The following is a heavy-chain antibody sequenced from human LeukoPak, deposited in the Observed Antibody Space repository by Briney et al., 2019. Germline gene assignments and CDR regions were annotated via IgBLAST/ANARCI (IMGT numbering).Heavy chain of an antibody. CDR3: ARGDLLRFLEAIRGAFDI. J-gene: IGHJ3*02. CDR1: GFTFSSYS. D-gene: IGHD3-3*01. Sequence: GGSLRLSCAASGFTFSSYSMNWVRQAPGKGLEWVSSISSSSSYIYYADSVKGRFTISRDNAKNSLYLQMNSLRAEDTAVYYCARGDLLRFLEAIRGAFDIWGQGTMVTVSS. V-gene: IGHV3-21*01. CDR2: ISSSSSYI.